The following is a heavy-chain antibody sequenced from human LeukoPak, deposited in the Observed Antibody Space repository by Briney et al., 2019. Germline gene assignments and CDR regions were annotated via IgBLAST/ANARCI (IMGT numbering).Heavy chain of an antibody. CDR3: ARDFFEMSRSTPVYYYYMDV. CDR1: GFTVSSNY. V-gene: IGHV3-66*02. Sequence: SGGSLRLSCVASGFTVSSNYMSWVRQAPGRGLEWVSIIYSDGTTYYADFVKGRFTISRDNSKNTLYLQMNSLRAEDTAVYYCARDFFEMSRSTPVYYYYMDVWGKGTTVTVSS. CDR2: IYSDGTT. D-gene: IGHD3-3*01. J-gene: IGHJ6*03.